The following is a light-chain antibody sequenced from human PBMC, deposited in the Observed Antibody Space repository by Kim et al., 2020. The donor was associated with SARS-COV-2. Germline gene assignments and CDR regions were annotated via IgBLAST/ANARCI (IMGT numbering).Light chain of an antibody. CDR2: WAS. CDR1: QTLLYKSDNKNY. V-gene: IGKV4-1*01. J-gene: IGKJ2*03. Sequence: RATINCKSSQTLLYKSDNKNYLAWYQQKPGQPPKLLIYWASVRQPGVPDRFSGTGSGTHFTLSISSLQAEDVALYDCQHHYLPPYSFGQGTKLEIK. CDR3: QHHYLPPYS.